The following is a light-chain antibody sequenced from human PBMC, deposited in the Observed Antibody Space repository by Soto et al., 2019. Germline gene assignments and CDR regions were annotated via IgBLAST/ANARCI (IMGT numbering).Light chain of an antibody. CDR3: AAWDDSLNVLV. J-gene: IGLJ2*01. CDR2: SNN. CDR1: SSNIGSKS. Sequence: QLVLTQPPSVSGTPGQRVNMSCSGSSSNIGSKSVSWYQHLPQTAPKLLIYSNNQRPSGVPGRFSGSKSDTSASLAIRGLQSDDETQYYCAAWDDSLNVLVFGGGTKLTVL. V-gene: IGLV1-44*01.